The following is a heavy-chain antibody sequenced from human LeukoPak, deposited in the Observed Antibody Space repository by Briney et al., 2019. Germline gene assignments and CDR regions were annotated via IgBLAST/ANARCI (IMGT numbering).Heavy chain of an antibody. D-gene: IGHD6-13*01. CDR2: INPNSGDT. J-gene: IGHJ3*02. CDR1: GYTFTGFY. V-gene: IGHV1-2*02. CDR3: AKPGYSSSWYPTPEDAFDI. Sequence: ASVKVSCKASGYTFTGFYMHWVRQAPGQGLEWMGWINPNSGDTQYAQKFQGRVTMTRDTSISTAYMELSGLRSDDTAVYYCAKPGYSSSWYPTPEDAFDIWGQGTMVTVSS.